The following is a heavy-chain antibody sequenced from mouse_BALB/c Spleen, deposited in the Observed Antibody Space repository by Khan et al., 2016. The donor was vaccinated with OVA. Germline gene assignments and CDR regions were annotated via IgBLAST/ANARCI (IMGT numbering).Heavy chain of an antibody. CDR3: ARGYFGNYEFAY. V-gene: IGHV1S132*01. Sequence: LEESGAELVKPGASVKLSCKTSGYTFTSYWIQWVKQRPGQGLGWIGQIFPGTGTTYYNENFKGKATLTVDTSSNTAYMQFSSLTSEDSAVYFCARGYFGNYEFAYWGQGTLVTVSP. CDR2: IFPGTGTT. D-gene: IGHD2-1*01. CDR1: GYTFTSYW. J-gene: IGHJ3*01.